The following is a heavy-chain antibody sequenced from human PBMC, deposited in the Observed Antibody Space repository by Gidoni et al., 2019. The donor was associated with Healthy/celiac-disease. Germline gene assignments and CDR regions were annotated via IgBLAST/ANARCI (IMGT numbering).Heavy chain of an antibody. CDR2: IYYSRST. CDR1: GRSISSYS. J-gene: IGHJ3*02. D-gene: IGHD3-22*01. CDR3: ARDPLRGYYDSSPPGAFDI. V-gene: IGHV4-59*01. Sequence: QVQLPESGPGLVKPSETLSLTCTVPGRSISSYSRSWIRQPPGKGLEWIGYIYYSRSTNHNTSLKSRVTISVDTSKNQFSLKLSSVTAADTAVYYCARDPLRGYYDSSPPGAFDIWGQGTMVTVSS.